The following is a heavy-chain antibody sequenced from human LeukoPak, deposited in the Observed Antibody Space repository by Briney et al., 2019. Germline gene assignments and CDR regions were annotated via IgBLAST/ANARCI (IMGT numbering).Heavy chain of an antibody. V-gene: IGHV3-15*01. CDR1: GFTFSNAW. J-gene: IGHJ5*02. D-gene: IGHD3-3*02. Sequence: GGSLRLSCAASGFTFSNAWMSWVRQAPGKGLEWVGRIKSKTDGGTTDYAAPVKGRFTISRDDSKNTLYLQMNSLKTEDTAVYCCTTPPRPVLGNPNWFDPWGQGTLVTVSS. CDR2: IKSKTDGGTT. CDR3: TTPPRPVLGNPNWFDP.